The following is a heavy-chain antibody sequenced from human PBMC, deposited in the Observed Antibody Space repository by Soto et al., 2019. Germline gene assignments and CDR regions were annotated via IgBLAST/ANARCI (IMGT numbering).Heavy chain of an antibody. D-gene: IGHD6-19*01. CDR1: GFTFSSYG. J-gene: IGHJ6*02. Sequence: GGSLRLCCAASGFTFSSYGMHGVRQEPGKGLEWVAVIWYDGSNKYYADSVKGRFTISRDNSKNTLYLQMNSLRAEDTAVYYCARDLGIAVAGSHGMDVWGQGTTVTVSS. CDR2: IWYDGSNK. CDR3: ARDLGIAVAGSHGMDV. V-gene: IGHV3-33*01.